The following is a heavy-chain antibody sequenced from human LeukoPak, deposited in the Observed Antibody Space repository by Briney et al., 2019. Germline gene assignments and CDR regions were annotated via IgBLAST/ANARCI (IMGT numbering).Heavy chain of an antibody. CDR2: ISGSGGST. Sequence: GGSLRLSCAASGFTFSSYSMNWVRQAPGKGLEWVSAISGSGGSTYYADSVKGRFTISRDNSKNTLYLQMNSLRAEDTAVYYCAKSASGWLLNDAFDIWGQGTMVTVSS. CDR3: AKSASGWLLNDAFDI. J-gene: IGHJ3*02. V-gene: IGHV3-23*01. CDR1: GFTFSSYS. D-gene: IGHD6-19*01.